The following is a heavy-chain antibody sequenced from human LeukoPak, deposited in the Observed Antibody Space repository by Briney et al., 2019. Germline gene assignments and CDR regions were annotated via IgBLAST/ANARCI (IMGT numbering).Heavy chain of an antibody. CDR1: GFTFSSYA. CDR2: ISGTGGST. Sequence: PGGSLRLSCAASGFTFSSYAMSWVRQAPGKGLEWVSVISGTGGSTYYTNSVKGRFTISRDNSKNTLSLQMSSLRAEDTAVYYCAKGGNDWYAFDIWGQGTMVTVSS. V-gene: IGHV3-23*01. J-gene: IGHJ3*02. CDR3: AKGGNDWYAFDI. D-gene: IGHD1-1*01.